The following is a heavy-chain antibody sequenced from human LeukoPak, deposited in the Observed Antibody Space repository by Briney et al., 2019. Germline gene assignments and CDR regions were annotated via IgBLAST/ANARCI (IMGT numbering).Heavy chain of an antibody. V-gene: IGHV3-7*03. J-gene: IGHJ4*02. CDR1: GFTFRKYW. Sequence: GRSLTLSCAASGFTFRKYWMAWVRQAPGRGLKWVATIAANGNDKDYEDALQGRFTISRDNTRNSLSLRIDSLRAEDTAQYYCAREVFFQFDNWGQGALVTVSS. CDR3: AREVFFQFDN. CDR2: IAANGNDK.